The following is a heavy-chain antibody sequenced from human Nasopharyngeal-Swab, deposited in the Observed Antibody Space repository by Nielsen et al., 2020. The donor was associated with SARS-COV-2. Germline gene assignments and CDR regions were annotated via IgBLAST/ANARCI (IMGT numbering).Heavy chain of an antibody. Sequence: VKVSCKPSGYTFTGYYIQWVRPAPGQGLAWMGRINPNSGATKSAQRFQGRVTMPSDTSISTAYMDLSSLTSDDTALYYCAREHPTTRASDYWGQGTLVTVSS. CDR3: AREHPTTRASDY. V-gene: IGHV1-2*06. CDR2: INPNSGAT. J-gene: IGHJ4*02. D-gene: IGHD4-11*01. CDR1: GYTFTGYY.